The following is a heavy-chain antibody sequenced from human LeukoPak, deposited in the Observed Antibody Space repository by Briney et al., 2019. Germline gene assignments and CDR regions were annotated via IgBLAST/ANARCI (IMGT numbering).Heavy chain of an antibody. Sequence: GGSLRLSCAASGFTVSSNYMSWVRQAPVKGLEWVSVIYSGGSTYYADSVKGRFTISRDNSKNTLYLQMNSLRAEDTAVYYCARVLTYYDFSSGLARDYWGQGTLVTVSS. CDR2: IYSGGST. CDR1: GFTVSSNY. V-gene: IGHV3-66*01. D-gene: IGHD3-3*01. CDR3: ARVLTYYDFSSGLARDY. J-gene: IGHJ4*02.